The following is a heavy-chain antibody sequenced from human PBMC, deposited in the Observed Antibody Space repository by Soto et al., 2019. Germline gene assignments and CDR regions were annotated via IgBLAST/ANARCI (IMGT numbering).Heavy chain of an antibody. CDR3: ARTVLWFGDPPYGMDV. Sequence: QVQLVESGGGLVKPGGSLRLSCAASGFTFSDYYMSWIRQAPGKGLEWVSYISSSSSYTNYADSVKGRFTISRDNAKNSLYRQMNSLRAEDTAVYYCARTVLWFGDPPYGMDVWGQGTTVTVSS. V-gene: IGHV3-11*05. CDR1: GFTFSDYY. CDR2: ISSSSSYT. J-gene: IGHJ6*02. D-gene: IGHD3-10*01.